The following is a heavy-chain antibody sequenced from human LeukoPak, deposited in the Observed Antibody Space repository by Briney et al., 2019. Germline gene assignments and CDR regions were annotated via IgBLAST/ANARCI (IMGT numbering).Heavy chain of an antibody. CDR3: ARALTIFGVVDCYYYYGMDV. Sequence: SETLSLTCAVYGGSFSGYYWSWIRQPPGKGLEWIGEINHSGSTNYNPSLKSRVTISVDTSKNQFSLKLSSVTAADTAVYYCARALTIFGVVDCYYYYGMDVWGQGTTVTVSS. D-gene: IGHD3-3*01. J-gene: IGHJ6*02. CDR1: GGSFSGYY. CDR2: INHSGST. V-gene: IGHV4-34*01.